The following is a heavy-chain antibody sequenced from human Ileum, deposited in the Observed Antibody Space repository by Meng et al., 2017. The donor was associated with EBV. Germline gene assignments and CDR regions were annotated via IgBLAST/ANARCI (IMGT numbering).Heavy chain of an antibody. CDR1: GDSVSSDKTA. CDR2: TYRRSRWYY. V-gene: IGHV6-1*01. Sequence: LQESGPGLVQPSQSLSLSCVISGDSVSSDKTAWNWIRQSPSRGLEWLGRTYRRSRWYYDYALSVKSRINISPGTSKNQVSLQLNSVTDEDTGIYYCATSRIAKFDRWGQGTLVTVSS. CDR3: ATSRIAKFDR. J-gene: IGHJ5*02.